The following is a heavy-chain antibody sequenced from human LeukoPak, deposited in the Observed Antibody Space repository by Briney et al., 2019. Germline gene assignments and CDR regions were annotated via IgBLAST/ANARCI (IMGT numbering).Heavy chain of an antibody. CDR1: GYTFTSYD. D-gene: IGHD3-3*01. CDR3: ARGQDYDFWSGYYTGDYYYYMDV. V-gene: IGHV1-8*03. CDR2: MNPNSGNT. Sequence: ASVKVSCKASGYTFTSYDINWVRQAAGQGPEWMGWMNPNSGNTGYAQKFQGRVTITRNTSISTAHMELSSLRSEDTAVYYCARGQDYDFWSGYYTGDYYYYMDVWGKGTTVTVSS. J-gene: IGHJ6*03.